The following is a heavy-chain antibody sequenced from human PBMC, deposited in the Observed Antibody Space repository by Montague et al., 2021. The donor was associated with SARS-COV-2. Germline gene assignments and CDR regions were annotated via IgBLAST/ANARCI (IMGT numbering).Heavy chain of an antibody. D-gene: IGHD2-8*01. J-gene: IGHJ5*02. CDR3: ARDDPYCTNGVCYTGNWFDP. Sequence: CAISGDSVSSNSAAWNWIRQSPLRGLEWLGRTYYRSKWYNDYAVSVKSRITINPDTSKNQFSLQLNSVTPGDTAVYYCARDDPYCTNGVCYTGNWFDPWGQGTLVTVSS. CDR2: TYYRSKWYN. CDR1: GDSVSSNSAA. V-gene: IGHV6-1*01.